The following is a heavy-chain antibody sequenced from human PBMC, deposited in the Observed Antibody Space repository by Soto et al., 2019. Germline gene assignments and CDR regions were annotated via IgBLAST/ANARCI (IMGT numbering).Heavy chain of an antibody. CDR3: ATSSSWYRANFDY. CDR2: INPNSGGT. Sequence: QVQLVQSGAEVKKPGASVKVSCKAFGYTFTGYYMHWVRQAPGQGLEWMGWINPNSGGTNYAQKFQGWVTMTRDTSISTAYMELSRLRSDDTAVYYCATSSSWYRANFDYWGQGTLVTVSS. D-gene: IGHD6-13*01. J-gene: IGHJ4*02. V-gene: IGHV1-2*04. CDR1: GYTFTGYY.